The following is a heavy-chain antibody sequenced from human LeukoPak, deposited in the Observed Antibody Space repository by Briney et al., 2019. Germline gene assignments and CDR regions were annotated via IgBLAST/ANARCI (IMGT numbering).Heavy chain of an antibody. CDR2: ITSDGRNK. J-gene: IGHJ5*02. V-gene: IGHV3-74*03. CDR3: ANIIAVAGARFDP. D-gene: IGHD6-19*01. Sequence: GVSLRLYCAASGFTFCNTRMHWVRQPPGQGLVWVAHITSDGRNKTYAESVKGRFTISRDNSKNTLYLQMNSLRAEDTAIYYCANIIAVAGARFDPWGQGTPVTVSS. CDR1: GFTFCNTR.